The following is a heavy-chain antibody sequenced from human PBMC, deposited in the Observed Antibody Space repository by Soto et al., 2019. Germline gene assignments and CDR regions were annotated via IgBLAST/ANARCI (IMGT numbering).Heavy chain of an antibody. CDR1: GFTVSSNY. J-gene: IGHJ6*02. CDR3: ARDRYYGSGSVRGGYGMDV. CDR2: IYSGGST. Sequence: EVQLVETGGGLIQPGGSLRLSCAASGFTVSSNYMSWVRQAPGKGLEWVSVIYSGGSTYYADSVKGRFTISRDNSKNTLYLQMNSLRPDDTAVYYCARDRYYGSGSVRGGYGMDVWGQGTTVTVSS. D-gene: IGHD3-10*01. V-gene: IGHV3-53*02.